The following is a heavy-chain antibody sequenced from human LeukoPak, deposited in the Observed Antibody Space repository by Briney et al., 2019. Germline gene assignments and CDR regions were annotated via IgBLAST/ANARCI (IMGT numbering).Heavy chain of an antibody. CDR1: GFTFINYW. V-gene: IGHV3-7*05. Sequence: GSLRLSCAASGFTFINYWMTWVRQAPGKGLEWVANIKQDGSEKYYVDSVKGRFTISRDNAKNSLYLQMNSLRAEDTALYYCAREDQPRGTFDYWGQGILVTVSS. CDR3: AREDQPRGTFDY. J-gene: IGHJ4*02. CDR2: IKQDGSEK. D-gene: IGHD2-15*01.